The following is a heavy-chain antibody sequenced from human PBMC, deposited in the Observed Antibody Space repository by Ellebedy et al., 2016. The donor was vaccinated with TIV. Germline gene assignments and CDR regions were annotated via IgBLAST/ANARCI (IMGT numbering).Heavy chain of an antibody. J-gene: IGHJ4*02. CDR1: GYTFSSYG. D-gene: IGHD3-22*01. CDR3: AREYYDSSGAFFDK. V-gene: IGHV1-18*01. Sequence: AASVKVSCKTSGYTFSSYGIMWVRQAPGQGLEWMGWISAHNGNTKYGQRFQGRVSMTTDTSTSTAYMDLRSLRSDDTAVYYCAREYYDSSGAFFDKWGQGTLVTVSS. CDR2: ISAHNGNT.